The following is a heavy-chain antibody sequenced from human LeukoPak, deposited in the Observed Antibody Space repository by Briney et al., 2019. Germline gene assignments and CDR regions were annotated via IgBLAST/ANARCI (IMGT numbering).Heavy chain of an antibody. Sequence: PGGSLRLSCAASGFIFSDYSMNWVRQAPGKGLEWISYIGISSGNTKYADSVKGRFTISGDNAKNSLYLQMNSLRVEDTAVYYCARDPAPFGVLPNYFDYWGQGTLVTVSS. V-gene: IGHV3-48*04. J-gene: IGHJ4*02. D-gene: IGHD3-3*01. CDR3: ARDPAPFGVLPNYFDY. CDR1: GFIFSDYS. CDR2: IGISSGNT.